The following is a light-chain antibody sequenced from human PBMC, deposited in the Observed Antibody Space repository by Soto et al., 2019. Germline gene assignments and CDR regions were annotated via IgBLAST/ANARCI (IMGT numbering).Light chain of an antibody. CDR3: QLYSSYPYT. CDR2: LAS. Sequence: DIQMTQSPSSLSASVGDRLTITCRASQGISSFLAGFQQKPGKAPKSLIYLASTLQSGVPSTFSDSGSGTHFTLAISSLQPEDFGTYCCQLYSSYPYTFGQGTMLEI. CDR1: QGISSF. J-gene: IGKJ2*01. V-gene: IGKV1-16*01.